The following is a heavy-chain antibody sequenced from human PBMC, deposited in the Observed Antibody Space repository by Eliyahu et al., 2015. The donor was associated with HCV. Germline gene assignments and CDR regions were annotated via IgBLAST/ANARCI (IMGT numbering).Heavy chain of an antibody. CDR1: GGSFSGYY. D-gene: IGHD3-3*01. CDR3: ARGDYDSFLRGMDV. Sequence: QVQLQQWGAGLLKPSETLSLTCAVYGGSFSGYYWSWIRQPPGKGLEWIGEINHSGSTNYNPSLKSRVTISVDTSKNQFSLKLSSVTAADTAVYYCARGDYDSFLRGMDVWGQGTTVTVSS. J-gene: IGHJ6*02. CDR2: INHSGST. V-gene: IGHV4-34*01.